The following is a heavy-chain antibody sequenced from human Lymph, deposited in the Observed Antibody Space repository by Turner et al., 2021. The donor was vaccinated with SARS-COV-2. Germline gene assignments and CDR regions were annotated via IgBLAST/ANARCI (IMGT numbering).Heavy chain of an antibody. J-gene: IGHJ6*02. CDR2: ISVYNGYT. Sequence: QVQLLQSGAEVKKSGASVKVSCRASGYTFSSYGISWVRQAPGQGLEWMGWISVYNGYTNYAQKLQGRVTMTTDTSTSTAYMELRSLRSDDTAVYYCAREGYCSSTSCYRGQYYYYGMDVWGQGTTVTVSS. D-gene: IGHD2-2*02. CDR3: AREGYCSSTSCYRGQYYYYGMDV. CDR1: GYTFSSYG. V-gene: IGHV1-18*04.